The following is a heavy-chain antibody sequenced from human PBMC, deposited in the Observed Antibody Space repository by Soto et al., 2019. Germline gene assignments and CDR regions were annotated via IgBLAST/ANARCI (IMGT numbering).Heavy chain of an antibody. CDR1: GFTFNSYA. CDR3: ARDSSPWYTNDWYLGH. V-gene: IGHV3-30-3*01. CDR2: TSYNGGNK. J-gene: IGHJ4*02. D-gene: IGHD2-8*01. Sequence: QVHLVESGGGVVQPGWSLRLSCAASGFTFNSYAMHWVRQAPGKWLAWVAVTSYNGGNKYYADSVKGRFTISRDESKNTLHLQMNSLTSEDTAVYYCARDSSPWYTNDWYLGHWGQGTLVTVSS.